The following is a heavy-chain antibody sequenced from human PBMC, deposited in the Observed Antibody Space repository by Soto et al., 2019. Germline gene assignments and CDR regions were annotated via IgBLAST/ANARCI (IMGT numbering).Heavy chain of an antibody. V-gene: IGHV4-59*08. J-gene: IGHJ4*02. CDR2: IYYSGST. CDR1: GGSISSYY. CDR3: ARHRLGGYCSGGSCYSLVY. D-gene: IGHD2-15*01. Sequence: SETLSLTCTVSGGSISSYYWSWIRQPPGKGLEWIGYIYYSGSTNYNPSLKSRVTISVDTSKNQFSLKLSSVTAADTAVYYCARHRLGGYCSGGSCYSLVYWGQGTLVTVSS.